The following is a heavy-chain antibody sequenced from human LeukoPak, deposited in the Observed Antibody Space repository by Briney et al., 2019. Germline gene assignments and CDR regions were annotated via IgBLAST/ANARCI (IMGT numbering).Heavy chain of an antibody. J-gene: IGHJ4*02. CDR1: GGSISSTIYH. CDR3: ARRSSDWYYFDY. V-gene: IGHV4-39*07. Sequence: SETLSLTCTVSGGSISSTIYHWGWIRQPPGKGLEWIGTIFYSGSAYYNPSLKSRFIISVDTSKNQFSLRLNSVTAADAAVYYCARRSSDWYYFDYWGQGALVTVSS. D-gene: IGHD6-19*01. CDR2: IFYSGSA.